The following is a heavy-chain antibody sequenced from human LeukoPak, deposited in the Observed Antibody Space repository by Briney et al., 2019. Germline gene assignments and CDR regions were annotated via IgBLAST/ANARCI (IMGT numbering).Heavy chain of an antibody. V-gene: IGHV1-69*04. D-gene: IGHD6-13*01. CDR2: IIPILGIA. Sequence: SVKLSCKASGGTFSSYAISWVRQAPGQGLEWMGRIIPILGIANYAQKFQGRVTITADKSTSTAYMELSRLRSEDTAVYYCARSGIAAAGGDYWGQGTLVTVSS. CDR1: GGTFSSYA. CDR3: ARSGIAAAGGDY. J-gene: IGHJ4*02.